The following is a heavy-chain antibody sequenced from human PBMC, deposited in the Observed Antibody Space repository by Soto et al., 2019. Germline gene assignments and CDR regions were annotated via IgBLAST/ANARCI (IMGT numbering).Heavy chain of an antibody. CDR2: ISWNSGSI. D-gene: IGHD6-19*01. Sequence: EVQLVESGGGLVQPGRSLRLSCAASGFTFDDYAMHWVRQAPGKGMEWVSGISWNSGSIGYADSVKGRFTISRDNAKNSLYLQMNSLRAEDTALYYCAKDRAVAGTGDFDYWGPGTLVTVSS. CDR1: GFTFDDYA. V-gene: IGHV3-9*01. CDR3: AKDRAVAGTGDFDY. J-gene: IGHJ4*02.